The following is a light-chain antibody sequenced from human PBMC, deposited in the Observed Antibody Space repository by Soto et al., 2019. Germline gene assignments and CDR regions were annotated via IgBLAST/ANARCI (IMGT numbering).Light chain of an antibody. V-gene: IGLV3-21*04. CDR3: QVWDDAGDHVV. Sequence: SYVLTQSPSVSVAPGKTARISCGGSNIGSKTVHWYQQKPGQAPALVIDYDSDRPSGIPVRFSGSKSGNTATLTITRAEAGDEADYYCQVWDDAGDHVVFGGGTQLTVL. J-gene: IGLJ2*01. CDR1: NIGSKT. CDR2: YDS.